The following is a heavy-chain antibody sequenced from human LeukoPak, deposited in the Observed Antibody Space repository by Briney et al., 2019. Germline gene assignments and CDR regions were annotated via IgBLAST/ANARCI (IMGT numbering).Heavy chain of an antibody. CDR3: ARDQLAMVRGAKYGMDV. CDR1: GGSISSGGYY. CDR2: IYYSGST. Sequence: PSETLSLTRTVSGGSISSGGYYWSWIRQHPGKGLEWIGYIYYSGSTYYNPSLKSRVTISVDTSKNQFSLKLSSVTAADTAVYYCARDQLAMVRGAKYGMDVWGKGTTVTVSS. D-gene: IGHD3-10*01. J-gene: IGHJ6*04. V-gene: IGHV4-31*03.